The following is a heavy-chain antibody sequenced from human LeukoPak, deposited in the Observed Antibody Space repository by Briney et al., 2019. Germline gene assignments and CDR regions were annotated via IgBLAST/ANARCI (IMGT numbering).Heavy chain of an antibody. CDR1: GGTFSSYA. Sequence: SVKVSCRASGGTFSSYAISWVRQAPGQGLEWMGGIIPIFGTANYAQKFQGRVTITADKSTSTAYMELSSLRSEDTAVYYCARGNDYVWGSYRYTIQVAAPFYYYYGMDVWGKGTTVTVSS. V-gene: IGHV1-69*06. CDR3: ARGNDYVWGSYRYTIQVAAPFYYYYGMDV. CDR2: IIPIFGTA. J-gene: IGHJ6*04. D-gene: IGHD3-16*02.